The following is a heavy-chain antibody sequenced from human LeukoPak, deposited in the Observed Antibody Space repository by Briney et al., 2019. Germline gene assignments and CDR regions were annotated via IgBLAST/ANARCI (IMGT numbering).Heavy chain of an antibody. CDR1: GFTFSSYS. CDR3: ARSRGLDV. D-gene: IGHD1-26*01. Sequence: GGSLRLSCVASGFTFSSYSMSWVRQAPGKGLEWVSYSSSGSTIFYADSVKGRFTISRDNAKNSLYLQMNSLRDEDTAVYYCARSRGLDVWGQGTTVTVSS. CDR2: SSSGSTI. V-gene: IGHV3-48*02. J-gene: IGHJ6*02.